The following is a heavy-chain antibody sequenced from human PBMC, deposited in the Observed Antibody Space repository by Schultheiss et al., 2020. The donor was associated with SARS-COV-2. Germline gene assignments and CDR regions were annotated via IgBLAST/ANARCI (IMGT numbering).Heavy chain of an antibody. J-gene: IGHJ4*02. V-gene: IGHV4-39*01. CDR3: ARLSSSWYGTDFDY. CDR2: IYYSGST. CDR1: GGSISSSSYY. Sequence: SETLSLTCTVSGGSISSSSYYWGWIRQPPGKGLEWIGNIYYSGSTNYNPSLKSRVTISVDTSKNQFSLKLSSVTAADTAVYYCARLSSSWYGTDFDYWGQGTLVTVSS. D-gene: IGHD6-13*01.